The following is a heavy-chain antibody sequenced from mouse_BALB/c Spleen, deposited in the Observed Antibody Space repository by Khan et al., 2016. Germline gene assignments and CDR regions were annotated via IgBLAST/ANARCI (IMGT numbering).Heavy chain of an antibody. D-gene: IGHD2-1*01. CDR2: IGFDGYT. Sequence: EVQLQESGPGLVKPSQSLSLTCSVTGYSITNNFYWSWIRQLPGNKLEWRGNIGFDGYTNYNPSLKNRTSITRDTSKNQSFLKLNSVTSEDTSTYFCARDGNYYALDYWGQGTSVTVSS. CDR3: ARDGNYYALDY. V-gene: IGHV3-6*02. CDR1: GYSITNNFY. J-gene: IGHJ4*01.